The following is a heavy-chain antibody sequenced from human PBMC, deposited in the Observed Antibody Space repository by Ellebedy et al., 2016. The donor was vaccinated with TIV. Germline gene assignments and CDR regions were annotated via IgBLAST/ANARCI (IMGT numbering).Heavy chain of an antibody. Sequence: GSLRLXXSVTGVSISSYSWSWIRQPAGKGLEWIGRIYTSGSSNYNPSLKSRLIMSTDTSKNQFSLRLSSVTAADTGVHYCVRGAYSYGLDVWGQGTTVTVSS. CDR3: VRGAYSYGLDV. CDR1: GVSISSYS. V-gene: IGHV4-4*07. D-gene: IGHD2-21*01. J-gene: IGHJ6*02. CDR2: IYTSGSS.